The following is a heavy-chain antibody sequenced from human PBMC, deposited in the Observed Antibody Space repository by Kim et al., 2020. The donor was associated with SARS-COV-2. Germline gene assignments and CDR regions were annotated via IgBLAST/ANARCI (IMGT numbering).Heavy chain of an antibody. D-gene: IGHD3-10*01. J-gene: IGHJ6*02. CDR1: GGSFSGYY. CDR2: INYGGRT. Sequence: SETLSLTCAVYGGSFSGYYWSWFRQPPGKGLEWVGEINYGGRTTYNPSLKSRVFISVDKSKNQFSLKLTSVTVVDTAVYYCARVEARPYGVDVWGQGTSV. CDR3: ARVEARPYGVDV. V-gene: IGHV4-34*01.